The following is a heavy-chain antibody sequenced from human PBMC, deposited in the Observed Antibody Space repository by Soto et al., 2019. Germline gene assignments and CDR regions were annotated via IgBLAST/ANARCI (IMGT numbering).Heavy chain of an antibody. Sequence: SETLSLTCAAYGGTFSGYYRSWIRQPPGKGLEWIGEINHNGSTNYNPCTKRRVTILVDTSKNQFSLKLSSVTAADTAVYFCAGGEATTVTTSFDYWGQGTMVTVSS. V-gene: IGHV4-34*01. D-gene: IGHD4-17*01. CDR3: AGGEATTVTTSFDY. J-gene: IGHJ4*02. CDR2: INHNGST. CDR1: GGTFSGYY.